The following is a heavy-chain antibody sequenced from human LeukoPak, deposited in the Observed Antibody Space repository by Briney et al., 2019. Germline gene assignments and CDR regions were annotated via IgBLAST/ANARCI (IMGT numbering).Heavy chain of an antibody. CDR1: GFTFSSYW. D-gene: IGHD3-3*01. CDR2: IKQDGSEK. CDR3: AKDEVLRFLEWLIDYYYYMDV. J-gene: IGHJ6*03. Sequence: GGSLRLSCAASGFTFSSYWMSWVRQAPGKGLEWVANIKQDGSEKYYVDSVKGRFTISRDNAKNSLYLQMNSLRAEDTAVYYCAKDEVLRFLEWLIDYYYYMDVWGKGTTVTVSS. V-gene: IGHV3-7*01.